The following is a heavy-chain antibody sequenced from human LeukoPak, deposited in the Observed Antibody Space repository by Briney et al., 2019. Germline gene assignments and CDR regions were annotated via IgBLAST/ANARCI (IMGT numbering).Heavy chain of an antibody. J-gene: IGHJ4*02. CDR3: ARDPPLGSCSTISCPHLDY. CDR1: GFTFSRYS. CDR2: ISSSSSFI. V-gene: IGHV3-21*01. Sequence: GGSLRLSCAASGFTFSRYSMNWVRQAPGNGLEWVSSISSSSSFIYYADSVKGRFTISRDNAKNSLYLQMNSLRAEDTAVYYCARDPPLGSCSTISCPHLDYWGQGTLVTVSS. D-gene: IGHD2-2*01.